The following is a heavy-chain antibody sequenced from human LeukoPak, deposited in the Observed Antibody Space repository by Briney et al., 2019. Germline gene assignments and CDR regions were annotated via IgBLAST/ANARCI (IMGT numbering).Heavy chain of an antibody. CDR2: IYRGGST. D-gene: IGHD2-21*01. CDR3: ARAVPPVMTFDY. V-gene: IGHV3-53*01. CDR1: GFPLSSNY. Sequence: PGGSLSLSCAASGFPLSSNYMSWVRQAPGKGLEWVSVIYRGGSTYYADSVKGRFTISRDNSKNTLYLQMNSLRAEDTAVYYCARAVPPVMTFDYWGQGTLVTVSS. J-gene: IGHJ4*02.